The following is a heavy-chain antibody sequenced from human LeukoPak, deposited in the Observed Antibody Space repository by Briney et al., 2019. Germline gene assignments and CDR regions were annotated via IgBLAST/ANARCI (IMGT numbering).Heavy chain of an antibody. CDR3: ARDPEGHGYYFDY. J-gene: IGHJ4*02. CDR2: IHTSGSI. CDR1: GGSTSNYF. V-gene: IGHV4-4*07. D-gene: IGHD3-3*01. Sequence: SETLSLTCTVSGGSTSNYFCTWLRQSAGKGLEWIGRIHTSGSINYNPSLKSRVSMSVDTSKNQFSLKLSSVTAADTAVYYCARDPEGHGYYFDYWGQGALVTVSS.